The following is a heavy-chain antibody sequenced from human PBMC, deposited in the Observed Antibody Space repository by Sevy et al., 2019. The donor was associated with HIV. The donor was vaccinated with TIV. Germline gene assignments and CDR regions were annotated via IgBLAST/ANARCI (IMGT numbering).Heavy chain of an antibody. D-gene: IGHD6-19*01. J-gene: IGHJ4*02. V-gene: IGHV3-21*01. CDR2: ISSSSSYI. CDR3: AREGQWLPDY. Sequence: GGSLRLSCAASGFTFSSSSMNWVRHAPGKGLEWVSSISSSSSYIYYADSVKGRFTISRDNAKNSLYLQMNSLRAEDTAVYYCAREGQWLPDYWGQGTLVTVSS. CDR1: GFTFSSSS.